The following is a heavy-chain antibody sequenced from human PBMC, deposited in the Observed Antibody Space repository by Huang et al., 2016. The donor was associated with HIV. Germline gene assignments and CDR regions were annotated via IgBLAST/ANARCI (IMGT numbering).Heavy chain of an antibody. Sequence: QVQLVESGGGVVQPGRSLRISCAASGFTFRSYGMHWGRQAPGEGLEWVAVISDDDKTKCYADSVKGRFSISRDNSKTTGYLQLNSLRLEDTAVYYCAKGGSAAAVLDFWGQGTLVTVSS. CDR3: AKGGSAAAVLDF. V-gene: IGHV3-30*18. CDR1: GFTFRSYG. J-gene: IGHJ4*02. D-gene: IGHD6-13*01. CDR2: ISDDDKTK.